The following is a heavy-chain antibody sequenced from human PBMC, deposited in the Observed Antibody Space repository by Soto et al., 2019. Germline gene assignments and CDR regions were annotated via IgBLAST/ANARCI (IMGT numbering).Heavy chain of an antibody. Sequence: TGGSLRLSCAASGFTFSSYSMNWVRQAPGKGLEWVSSISSSSSYIYYADSVKGRFTISRNNAKNSLYLQMNSVRAEDTAVYYCGREFWTFEGVIGCYDFWGQGTMVTVSS. CDR3: GREFWTFEGVIGCYDF. CDR2: ISSSSSYI. V-gene: IGHV3-21*01. D-gene: IGHD3-16*02. J-gene: IGHJ4*02. CDR1: GFTFSSYS.